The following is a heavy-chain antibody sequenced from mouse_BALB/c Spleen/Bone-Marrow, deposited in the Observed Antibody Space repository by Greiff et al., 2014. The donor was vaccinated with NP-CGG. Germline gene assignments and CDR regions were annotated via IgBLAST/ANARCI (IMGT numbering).Heavy chain of an antibody. CDR3: VLRWFAY. CDR2: ISDGGSYT. D-gene: IGHD1-1*01. CDR1: GLTFSDYY. V-gene: IGHV5-4*02. Sequence: EVNVVESGGGLVKPGGSLKLSCAASGLTFSDYYMYWVRQTPEKRLEWVATISDGGSYTYYPDSVKGRFTISRDNAKNNLYLQMSSLKSEDTAMYYCVLRWFAYWGQGTLVTVSA. J-gene: IGHJ3*01.